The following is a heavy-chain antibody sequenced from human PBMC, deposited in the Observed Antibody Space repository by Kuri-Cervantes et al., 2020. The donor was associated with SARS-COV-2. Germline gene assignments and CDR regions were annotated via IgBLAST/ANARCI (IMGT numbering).Heavy chain of an antibody. D-gene: IGHD2-15*01. CDR1: GGSISSSGYY. CDR2: IYHSGST. J-gene: IGHJ3*02. CDR3: AREGGKKENDAFDI. Sequence: SETLSLTCTVSGGSISSSGYYWGWIRQPPGKGLEWIGSIYHSGSTYYNPSLKSRVTISLNMSKNEFSLKLNPVTAADTATYYCAREGGKKENDAFDIWGQGTMVTVSS. V-gene: IGHV4-39*07.